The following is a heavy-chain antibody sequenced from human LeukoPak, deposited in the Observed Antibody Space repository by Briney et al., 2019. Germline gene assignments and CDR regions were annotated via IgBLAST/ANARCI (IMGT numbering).Heavy chain of an antibody. V-gene: IGHV3-23*01. CDR2: ISGSGGST. CDR3: AKTSSGWYDAFDI. Sequence: GGSLRLSCAASGFTFSSYAMCWVRQAPGKGLEWVSAISGSGGSTYYADSVKGRFTISRDNSKNTLYLQMNSLRAEDTAVYYCAKTSSGWYDAFDIWGQGTMVTVSS. J-gene: IGHJ3*02. CDR1: GFTFSSYA. D-gene: IGHD6-19*01.